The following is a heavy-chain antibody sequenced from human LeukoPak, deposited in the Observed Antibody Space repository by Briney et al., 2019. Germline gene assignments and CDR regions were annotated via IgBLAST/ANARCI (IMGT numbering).Heavy chain of an antibody. CDR2: ISTSGGSS. CDR3: AIMHPYYDGSGYWVQ. CDR1: GFPFSSYT. D-gene: IGHD3-22*01. V-gene: IGHV3-23*01. Sequence: PGGSLRLSCAASGFPFSSYTMSWVRQAPGKGLEWVSGISTSGGSSSYADSVKGRFTISRDNPRNTLYMQMNSLRAEDTALYYCAIMHPYYDGSGYWVQWGQGTLVTVSS. J-gene: IGHJ4*02.